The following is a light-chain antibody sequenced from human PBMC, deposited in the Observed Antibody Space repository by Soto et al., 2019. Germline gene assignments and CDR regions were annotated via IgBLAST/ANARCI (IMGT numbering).Light chain of an antibody. CDR2: RAS. CDR3: QQYNKWPNT. Sequence: EVVMTQSPVTLSVSPGESAALSCRASQTISTNLAWYQLKPGQAPRLLIYRASSRATGLPARFSGSGSGTEFTLTIGSLESEDLGVYYCQQYNKWPNTFGQGTRLEMK. J-gene: IGKJ2*01. V-gene: IGKV3-15*01. CDR1: QTISTN.